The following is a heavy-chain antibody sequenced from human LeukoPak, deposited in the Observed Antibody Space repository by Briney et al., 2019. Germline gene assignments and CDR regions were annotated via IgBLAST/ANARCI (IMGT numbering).Heavy chain of an antibody. CDR1: GGSFSGYY. J-gene: IGHJ6*03. V-gene: IGHV4-34*01. D-gene: IGHD1-14*01. CDR3: ARGQLNLYYYYYYMDV. Sequence: SETLSLTCAVYGGSFSGYYWSWLRQPPGKGLEWLGEINHSGSTNYNPSLKSRVTISVDTSKNQFSLKLSSVTAADTAVYYCARGQLNLYYYYYYMDVWGKGTTVTVSS. CDR2: INHSGST.